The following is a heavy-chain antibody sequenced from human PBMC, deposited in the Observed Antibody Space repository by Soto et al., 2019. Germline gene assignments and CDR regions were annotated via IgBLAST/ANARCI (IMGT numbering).Heavy chain of an antibody. J-gene: IGHJ4*02. D-gene: IGHD3-22*01. Sequence: SVNVSCKTCGASFGSYAISWLREAPGLGLQWXGGTIPIFVTANSPQKFQGRVTITADKSKRTAYMELSSLRDEDTAVYYCARYGPDYDSSGYYVYWGQGALVTVSS. V-gene: IGHV1-69*06. CDR3: ARYGPDYDSSGYYVY. CDR2: TIPIFVTA. CDR1: GASFGSYA.